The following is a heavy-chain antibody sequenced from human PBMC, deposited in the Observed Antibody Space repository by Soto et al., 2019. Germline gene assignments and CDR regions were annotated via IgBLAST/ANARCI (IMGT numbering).Heavy chain of an antibody. D-gene: IGHD5-12*01. CDR2: TYYRSKWYN. J-gene: IGHJ5*02. Sequence: SQTLSLTCAIAGDSVSSNSAAWNWIRHSPSRGLEWLGRTYYRSKWYNDYAVSVKSRITINPDTSKNQFSLQLNSVTPEDTAVYYCARDSPDGYNRHLNWFDPWGQGTLVTVSS. CDR3: ARDSPDGYNRHLNWFDP. V-gene: IGHV6-1*01. CDR1: GDSVSSNSAA.